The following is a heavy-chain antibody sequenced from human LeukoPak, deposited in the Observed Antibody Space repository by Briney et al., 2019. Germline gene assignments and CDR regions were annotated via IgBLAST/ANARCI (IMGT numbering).Heavy chain of an antibody. CDR2: ISSSSSYI. Sequence: PGGSLRLSCAASGFTFSSYSMNWVRQAPGKGLEWVSSISSSSSYIYYADSVKGRFTISRDNAKNSLYLQMNSLRAEDTAVYYCARDIHPRRAQFDYWGQGTLVTVSS. V-gene: IGHV3-21*01. J-gene: IGHJ4*02. CDR3: ARDIHPRRAQFDY. CDR1: GFTFSSYS.